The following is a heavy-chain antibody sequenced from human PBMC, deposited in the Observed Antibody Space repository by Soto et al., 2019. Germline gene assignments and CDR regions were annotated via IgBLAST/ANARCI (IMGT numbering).Heavy chain of an antibody. CDR1: GGSISSGGYS. D-gene: IGHD2-15*01. J-gene: IGHJ4*02. Sequence: SETLSLTCAVSGGSISSGGYSWSWIRQPPGKGLEWIGYIYHSGSTYYNPSLKSRVTISVDRSKNQFSLKLSSVTAADTAVYYCAREAGVCSGGSCYSVYFDYWGQGTLVTVSS. V-gene: IGHV4-30-2*01. CDR3: AREAGVCSGGSCYSVYFDY. CDR2: IYHSGST.